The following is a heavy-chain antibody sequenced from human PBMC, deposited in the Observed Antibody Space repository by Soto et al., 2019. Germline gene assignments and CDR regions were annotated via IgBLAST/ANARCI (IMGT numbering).Heavy chain of an antibody. CDR3: ARFPSPGGGGGDYYYGMDV. CDR1: GGTFSSYA. V-gene: IGHV1-69*01. D-gene: IGHD3-10*01. CDR2: IIPIFGTA. Sequence: QVQLVQSGAEVKKPGSSVKVSCKASGGTFSSYAISWVRQAPGQGLEWMGGIIPIFGTANYAQKFQGRVTITADESTSTAYMELSSLRSEDTAVYYCARFPSPGGGGGDYYYGMDVWGQGTTVTVSS. J-gene: IGHJ6*02.